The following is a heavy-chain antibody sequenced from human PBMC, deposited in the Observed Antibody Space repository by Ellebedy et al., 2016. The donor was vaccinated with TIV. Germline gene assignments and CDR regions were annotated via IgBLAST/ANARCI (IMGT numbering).Heavy chain of an antibody. CDR2: ISSSSSTI. CDR1: GFTFSSYS. D-gene: IGHD3-10*01. Sequence: PGGSLRLSCAASGFTFSSYSMNWVRQAPGKGLEWVSYISSSSSTIYYADSVKGRFTISRDNAKNSLYLQMNSLRAEDTAVYYCARDSLTMVRGVKGDYWGQGTLVTVSS. CDR3: ARDSLTMVRGVKGDY. V-gene: IGHV3-48*01. J-gene: IGHJ4*02.